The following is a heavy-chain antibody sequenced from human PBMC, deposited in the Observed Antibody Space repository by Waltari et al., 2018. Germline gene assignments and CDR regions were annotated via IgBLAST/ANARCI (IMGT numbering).Heavy chain of an antibody. J-gene: IGHJ4*02. CDR1: GFTFSTYE. CDR2: ISPTATT. V-gene: IGHV3-48*03. D-gene: IGHD3-9*01. CDR3: VREDDRGASYF. Sequence: EVRLVESGGGLVQPGGSLRLSCAASGFTFSTYEMNWVRQAPGKGLEWISYISPTATTLSGDSVMGRFTISRDNARSSLFLQMNNLRVEDTAVYCCVREDDRGASYFWGQGALVTVSS.